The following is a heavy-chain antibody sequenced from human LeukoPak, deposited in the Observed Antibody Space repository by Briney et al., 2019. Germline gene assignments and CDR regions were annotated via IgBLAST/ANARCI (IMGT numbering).Heavy chain of an antibody. D-gene: IGHD6-19*01. Sequence: VASVKVSCKASGYTFTDCYLHWVRQAPGQGLEWMGWINPNSGGTNYAQKFQGRVTMTRDTSISTAYLDLSRLRSDDTAVYYCATVNHPRSGSGWYDYWGQGTLVTVSS. CDR2: INPNSGGT. CDR3: ATVNHPRSGSGWYDY. CDR1: GYTFTDCY. V-gene: IGHV1-2*02. J-gene: IGHJ4*02.